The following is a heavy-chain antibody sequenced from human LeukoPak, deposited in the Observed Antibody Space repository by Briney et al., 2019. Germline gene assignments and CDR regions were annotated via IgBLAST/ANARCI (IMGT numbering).Heavy chain of an antibody. V-gene: IGHV3-21*01. CDR3: ARDRTGILTGYYKY. CDR1: GFTFSSYS. Sequence: GGSLRLSCAASGFTFSSYSMNWVRQAPGKGLEWVSSISSSGSYIYYADSVKGRFTISRDNAKSSLYLQMNSLRAEDTAVYYCARDRTGILTGYYKYWGQGTLVTVSS. J-gene: IGHJ4*02. D-gene: IGHD3-9*01. CDR2: ISSSGSYI.